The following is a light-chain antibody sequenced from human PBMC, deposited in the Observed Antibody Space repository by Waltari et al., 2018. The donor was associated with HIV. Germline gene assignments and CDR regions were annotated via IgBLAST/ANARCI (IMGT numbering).Light chain of an antibody. CDR2: GAS. J-gene: IGKJ2*01. V-gene: IGKV3-15*01. CDR1: QSVSSN. Sequence: DIVMKQSPAPLSVSPGERATISCRASQSVSSNLAWYQQKPGQAPRLLIYGASTRATGIPARFSGSGSGTEFTLTISSLQSEDFAVYYCQQYNNWPPYTFGQGTKLEIK. CDR3: QQYNNWPPYT.